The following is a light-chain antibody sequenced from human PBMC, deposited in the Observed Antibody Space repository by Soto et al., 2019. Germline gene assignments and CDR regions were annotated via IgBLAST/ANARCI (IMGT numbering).Light chain of an antibody. CDR2: TAS. CDR3: QQSFSAPLT. J-gene: IGKJ4*01. V-gene: IGKV1-8*01. CDR1: QGISSY. Sequence: AIRMTQSPSSFSASTGDRVTITCRASQGISSYLAWYQQKPGKAPKLLIYTASSLQVGFPSRFSGSGSGTDFTLTINSLQPEDFATYYCQQSFSAPLTFGGGTKVDI.